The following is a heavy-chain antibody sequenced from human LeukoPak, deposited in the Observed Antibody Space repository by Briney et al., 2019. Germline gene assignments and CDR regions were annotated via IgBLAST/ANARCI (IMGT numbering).Heavy chain of an antibody. CDR3: AREDDYGSNSYDY. D-gene: IGHD4-23*01. J-gene: IGHJ4*02. CDR1: GGTFSSYA. Sequence: GASVKVSCKASGGTFSSYAISWVRQAPGQGLEWMGGIIPIFGTANYAQKFQGRVTITADESTSTAYMELSSLRSEDTAVYYCAREDDYGSNSYDYWGQGSLVTVSS. CDR2: IIPIFGTA. V-gene: IGHV1-69*13.